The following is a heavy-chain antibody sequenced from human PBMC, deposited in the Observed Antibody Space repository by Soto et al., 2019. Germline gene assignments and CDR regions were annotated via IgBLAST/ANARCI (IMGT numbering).Heavy chain of an antibody. J-gene: IGHJ6*02. D-gene: IGHD1-1*01. Sequence: EVQLLESGGGLVQPGGSLRLSCAASGVTFSNYAMNWVRQAPGNGLEWVSAISGSGGSIHYADSVKGRFTISRDNSKNTLYLQMNSLRDEDTAVYHCVKGYWKGDVWGQGTTVTVSS. CDR2: ISGSGGSI. CDR1: GVTFSNYA. V-gene: IGHV3-23*01. CDR3: VKGYWKGDV.